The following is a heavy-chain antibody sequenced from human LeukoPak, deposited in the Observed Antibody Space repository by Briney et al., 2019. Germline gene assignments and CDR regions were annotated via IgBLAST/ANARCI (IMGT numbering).Heavy chain of an antibody. CDR1: GGSISSGGYY. CDR3: ARDWDYGEPSGAFDI. D-gene: IGHD4-17*01. V-gene: IGHV4-31*03. CDR2: IYYSGST. J-gene: IGHJ3*02. Sequence: PSQTLSLTCTVSGGSISSGGYYWSWIRQHPGKGLEWIGYIYYSGSTYYNPSLKSRVTISVDTSKNQFSLKLSSVTAADTAMYYCARDWDYGEPSGAFDIWGQGTMVTVSS.